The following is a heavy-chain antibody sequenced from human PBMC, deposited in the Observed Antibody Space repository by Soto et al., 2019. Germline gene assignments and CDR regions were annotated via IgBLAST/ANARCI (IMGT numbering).Heavy chain of an antibody. J-gene: IGHJ3*02. CDR1: GYTFTSYA. Sequence: GASVKVSCKTSGYTFTSYAIHWVRQAPGQRLEWMGWINAGNGDTKFSQKLQGRVTITRDTSASTVYMELSSLRAEDTAMYYCARVNSIFGVSKVAFDIWGQGALVTVSS. CDR2: INAGNGDT. CDR3: ARVNSIFGVSKVAFDI. V-gene: IGHV1-3*01. D-gene: IGHD3-3*01.